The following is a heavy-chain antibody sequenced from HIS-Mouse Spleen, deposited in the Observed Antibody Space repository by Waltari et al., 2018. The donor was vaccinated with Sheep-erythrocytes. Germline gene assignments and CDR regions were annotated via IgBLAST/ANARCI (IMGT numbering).Heavy chain of an antibody. CDR2: IYPGDSDT. D-gene: IGHD3-3*01. Sequence: MGWVRQMPGKGLEWMGIIYPGDSDTRYSPSFQGQVTISADKSISTAYLQWSSLKASDTAMYYCARGPVLRFLEWLPTDAFDIWGQGTMVTVSS. V-gene: IGHV5-51*01. J-gene: IGHJ3*02. CDR3: ARGPVLRFLEWLPTDAFDI.